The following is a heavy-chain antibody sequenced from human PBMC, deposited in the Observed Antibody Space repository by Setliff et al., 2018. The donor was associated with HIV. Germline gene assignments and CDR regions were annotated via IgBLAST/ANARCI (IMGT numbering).Heavy chain of an antibody. V-gene: IGHV4-39*07. Sequence: SETLSLTCSVSGGSFSSDSYYWGWIRQFPGKGLEWIGSIYYSGSTYYHPSLKSRVTISVDTSKNQFSLKLSSVTAAATAVYYCARAAFIGYGWSYFGMDVWGQGTTVTVSS. D-gene: IGHD2-15*01. CDR2: IYYSGST. J-gene: IGHJ6*02. CDR3: ARAAFIGYGWSYFGMDV. CDR1: GGSFSSDSYY.